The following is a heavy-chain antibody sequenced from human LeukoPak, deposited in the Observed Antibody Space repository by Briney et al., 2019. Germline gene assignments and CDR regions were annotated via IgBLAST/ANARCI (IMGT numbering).Heavy chain of an antibody. CDR3: ARDFHYAFDY. V-gene: IGHV3-48*02. J-gene: IGHJ4*02. Sequence: PGGSLRLSCAASGFTFSSYSMNWVRQAPGKGLEWVSYIGTSTTTISYADSVKGRFTISRDNAKNSLYLQMNSLRDEDTAVYYCARDFHYAFDYWGQGTPVTVSS. CDR2: IGTSTTTI. D-gene: IGHD2-2*01. CDR1: GFTFSSYS.